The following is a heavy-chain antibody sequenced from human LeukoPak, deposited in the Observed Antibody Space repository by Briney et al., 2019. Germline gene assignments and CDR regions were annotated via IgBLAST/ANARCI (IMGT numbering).Heavy chain of an antibody. Sequence: SETLSLTCTVSGGSISSYYWSWIRQPPGKGLEWIGYICYSGSTNYNPSLKSRVTISVDTSKNQFSLKLSSVTAADTAVYYCARSSGYDILTGYYHYFDYWGQGTLVTVSS. CDR3: ARSSGYDILTGYYHYFDY. D-gene: IGHD3-9*01. CDR1: GGSISSYY. V-gene: IGHV4-59*01. J-gene: IGHJ4*02. CDR2: ICYSGST.